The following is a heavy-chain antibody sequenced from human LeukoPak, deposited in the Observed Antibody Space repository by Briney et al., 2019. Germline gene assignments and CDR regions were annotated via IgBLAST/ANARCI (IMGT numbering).Heavy chain of an antibody. D-gene: IGHD3-9*01. J-gene: IGHJ4*02. CDR3: AKRLSASDWFEVDY. CDR2: IDSVRNT. CDR1: GFTFSTYA. Sequence: GGSLRLSCAASGFTFSTYAMTWVRQAPGKGLEWVSTIDSVRNTHYADSVKGRFTISRDNSKNTVHLQMNSLRAEDTAVYYCAKRLSASDWFEVDYWGQGTLSPSPQ. V-gene: IGHV3-23*01.